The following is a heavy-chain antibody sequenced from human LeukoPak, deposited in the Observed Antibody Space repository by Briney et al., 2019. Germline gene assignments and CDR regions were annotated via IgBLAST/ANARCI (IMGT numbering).Heavy chain of an antibody. CDR2: ISGSGGST. Sequence: GGSLRLSCAASGFTFSSYAMSWVRQAPGKGLEWVSAISGSGGSTYYADSVKGRFTISRDNSKNTLYLQMNSLRAEDTAVYYCAKDLMYSSSFRNQGYWGQGTLVTVSS. V-gene: IGHV3-23*01. D-gene: IGHD6-6*01. CDR1: GFTFSSYA. J-gene: IGHJ4*02. CDR3: AKDLMYSSSFRNQGY.